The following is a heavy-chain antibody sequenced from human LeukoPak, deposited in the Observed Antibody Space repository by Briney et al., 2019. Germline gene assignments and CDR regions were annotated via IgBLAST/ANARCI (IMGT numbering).Heavy chain of an antibody. Sequence: ASVKVSCKVSGYTLTELSMHWVRQAPGKGLEWIGGFDPEDGETIYAQKFQGRVTMTEDTSTDTAYMELSSLRSDDTAVYYCARSPYCSGGSCYRFYWFDPWGQGTLVTVSS. V-gene: IGHV1-24*01. CDR3: ARSPYCSGGSCYRFYWFDP. CDR1: GYTLTELS. D-gene: IGHD2-15*01. J-gene: IGHJ5*02. CDR2: FDPEDGET.